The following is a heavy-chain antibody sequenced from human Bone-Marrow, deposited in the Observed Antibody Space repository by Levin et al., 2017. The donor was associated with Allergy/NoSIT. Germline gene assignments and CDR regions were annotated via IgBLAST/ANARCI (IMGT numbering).Heavy chain of an antibody. CDR1: GFTFSDHY. D-gene: IGHD3-10*01. J-gene: IGHJ4*02. CDR3: ISQMSRRGY. CDR2: SKNKVNRYST. Sequence: LSLTCATSGFTFSDHYMDWVRQVPGKGLEWVGRSKNKVNRYSTEYAASVKGRFTISRDDSKNSLYLQMNSLRTEDTAVYYCISQMSRRGYWGQGTLVTVSS. V-gene: IGHV3-72*01.